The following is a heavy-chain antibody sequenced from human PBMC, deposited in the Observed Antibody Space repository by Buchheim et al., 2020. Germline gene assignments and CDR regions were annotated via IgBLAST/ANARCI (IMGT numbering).Heavy chain of an antibody. CDR1: EFIFSNYN. Sequence: EVQLVESGGGLVKPGGSLRLSCAASEFIFSNYNMNWVRQAPGRGLEWVSSISGSSSYTFYADSVKGRFTISRDNAKNSLYLQMSSLRVEDTAVYYCARSTFGVNNWFDPWGQGTL. J-gene: IGHJ5*02. V-gene: IGHV3-21*01. CDR3: ARSTFGVNNWFDP. D-gene: IGHD3-3*01. CDR2: ISGSSSYT.